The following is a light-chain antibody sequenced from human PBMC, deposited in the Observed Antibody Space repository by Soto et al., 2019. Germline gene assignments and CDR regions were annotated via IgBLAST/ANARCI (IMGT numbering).Light chain of an antibody. V-gene: IGLV2-14*03. J-gene: IGLJ1*01. Sequence: QSALTQPASVSGSPGQSITISCTGTSSDIGGYNYVSWYQQLPGKVPKLIIYDVSNRPSGVSDRFSGSKSGNAASLTISGLQAEDEAAYYCSSYTSTITLYVFGTGTKLTFL. CDR3: SSYTSTITLYV. CDR1: SSDIGGYNY. CDR2: DVS.